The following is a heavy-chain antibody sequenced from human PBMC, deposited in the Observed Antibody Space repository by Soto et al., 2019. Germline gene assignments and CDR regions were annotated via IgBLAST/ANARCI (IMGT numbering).Heavy chain of an antibody. CDR3: PRARPNSGSYLRCFDA. J-gene: IGHJ5*02. D-gene: IGHD1-26*01. Sequence: SETLSFTCAVYGGSFSGYYWSWIRQPPGKGLQWIGEITHSGRTNYNPSLKSRVTLSVDTSKNQFSLNLSPVTAAATPVHYRPRARPNSGSYLRCFDAWGQGTLVTVSS. V-gene: IGHV4-34*01. CDR1: GGSFSGYY. CDR2: ITHSGRT.